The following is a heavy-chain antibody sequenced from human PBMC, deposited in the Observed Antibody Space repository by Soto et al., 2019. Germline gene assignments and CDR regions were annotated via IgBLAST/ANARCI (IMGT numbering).Heavy chain of an antibody. Sequence: QVQLQASGPGLVKPSETLSLTCTVSGGSISNHYWSWIRQPPGKGLECIGYIYYNGNTNYNPPLKSRVTMSGDTSKNQISLKLSSVTAADTAVYYCTRANWYSEYWGQGTLVTVSS. J-gene: IGHJ4*02. CDR2: IYYNGNT. D-gene: IGHD7-27*01. V-gene: IGHV4-59*11. CDR3: TRANWYSEY. CDR1: GGSISNHY.